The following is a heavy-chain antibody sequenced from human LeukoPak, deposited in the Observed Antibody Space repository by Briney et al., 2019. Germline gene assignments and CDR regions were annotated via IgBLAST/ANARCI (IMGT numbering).Heavy chain of an antibody. Sequence: ASVKVSCKASGYTFTGYYMHWLRQAPGQGLEWMGWINPNSGGTNYAQKFQGRVTMTGDTSIGTAYMDLSRLSSDDTAVYYCARGKQAGSSNFDYWGHGTLVTVSS. V-gene: IGHV1-2*02. CDR1: GYTFTGYY. J-gene: IGHJ4*01. CDR2: INPNSGGT. CDR3: ARGKQAGSSNFDY. D-gene: IGHD1-26*01.